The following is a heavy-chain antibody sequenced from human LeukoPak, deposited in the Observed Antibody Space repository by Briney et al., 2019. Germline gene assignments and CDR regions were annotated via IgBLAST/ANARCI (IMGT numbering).Heavy chain of an antibody. D-gene: IGHD6-19*01. V-gene: IGHV4-4*09. CDR1: GGSISSYY. CDR3: ARRRPQASGWLFDY. Sequence: PSETLSLTCTVSGGSISSYYWSWLRQPPGKGLEWIGYIYTSGSTNYNPSLKSRVTISVDTSKNQFSLKLSSVTAADTAVYYCARRRPQASGWLFDYWGQGTLVTVSS. J-gene: IGHJ4*02. CDR2: IYTSGST.